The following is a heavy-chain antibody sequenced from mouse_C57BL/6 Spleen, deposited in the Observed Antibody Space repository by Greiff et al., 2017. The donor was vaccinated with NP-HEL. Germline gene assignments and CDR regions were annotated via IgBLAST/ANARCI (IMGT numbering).Heavy chain of an antibody. D-gene: IGHD1-1*01. J-gene: IGHJ2*01. CDR3: ARSALITTPLDY. CDR2: ISDGGSYT. CDR1: GFTFSSYA. Sequence: EVNLVESGGGLVKPGGSLKLSCAASGFTFSSYAMSWVRQTPEKRLEWVATISDGGSYTYYPDNVKGRFTISRDNAKNNLYLQMSHLKSEDTAMYYCARSALITTPLDYWGQGTTLTVSS. V-gene: IGHV5-4*03.